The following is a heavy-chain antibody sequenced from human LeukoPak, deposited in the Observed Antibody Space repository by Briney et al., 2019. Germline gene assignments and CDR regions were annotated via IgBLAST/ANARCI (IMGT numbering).Heavy chain of an antibody. V-gene: IGHV4-59*01. Sequence: SETLSLTCIVSGGSISRYSWNWIRQSPGKGLEWIGYIAHSGAISYKSSLKSRVTISVDTSKNQFSLKLSSVTAADTAVYYCASHVGSSAPNDAFDTWGQGTMVTVSS. CDR3: ASHVGSSAPNDAFDT. J-gene: IGHJ3*02. CDR2: IAHSGAI. CDR1: GGSISRYS. D-gene: IGHD6-25*01.